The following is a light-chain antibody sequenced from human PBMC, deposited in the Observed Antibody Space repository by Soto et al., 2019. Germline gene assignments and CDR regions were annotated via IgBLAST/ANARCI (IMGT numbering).Light chain of an antibody. Sequence: EIVLTQSPGTLSLSPGERATLSCRPSQSISSVYLAWYQQKPGQAPRLLISGASTRATGIPDRCSGSGSGTDLTLSISRMEPEYFAVYYCEHDVKSQWTVGQGTKGE. CDR2: GAS. CDR3: EHDVKSQWT. CDR1: QSISSVY. V-gene: IGKV3-20*01. J-gene: IGKJ1*01.